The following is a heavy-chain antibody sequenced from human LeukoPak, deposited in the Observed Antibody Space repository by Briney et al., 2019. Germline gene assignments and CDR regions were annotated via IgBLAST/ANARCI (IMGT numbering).Heavy chain of an antibody. CDR2: IRYDGSNK. CDR3: ATEEANRSGWYPF. Sequence: GGSLRLSCAASGFTFSSYGMHWVRQAPGKGLEWVAFIRYDGSNKYYADSVKGRFTISRDNSKNTLYLQMNSLRAEDTAVYYCATEEANRSGWYPFWGQGTLVTVSS. J-gene: IGHJ4*02. CDR1: GFTFSSYG. V-gene: IGHV3-30*02. D-gene: IGHD6-19*01.